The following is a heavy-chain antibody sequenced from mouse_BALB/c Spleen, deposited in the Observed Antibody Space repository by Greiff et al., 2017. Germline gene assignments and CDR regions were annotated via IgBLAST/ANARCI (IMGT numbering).Heavy chain of an antibody. D-gene: IGHD2-14*01. CDR2: INPSSGYT. V-gene: IGHV1-4*01. J-gene: IGHJ1*01. CDR1: GYTFTSYT. Sequence: QVQMKQSGAELARPGASVKMSCKASGYTFTSYTMHWVKQRPGQGLEWIGYINPSSGYTNYNQKFKDKATLTADKSSSTAYMQLSSLTSEDSAVYYCARGMGVRRYFDVWGAGTTVTVSS. CDR3: ARGMGVRRYFDV.